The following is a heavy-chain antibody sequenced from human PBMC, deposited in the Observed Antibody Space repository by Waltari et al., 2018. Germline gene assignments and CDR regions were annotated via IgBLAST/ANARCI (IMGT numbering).Heavy chain of an antibody. CDR3: ARRITATVTTIVNWFDP. J-gene: IGHJ5*02. D-gene: IGHD4-17*01. CDR1: GYTFTGYY. Sequence: QVQLVQSGAEVKKPGASVKVSCKASGYTFTGYYMHWVRQAPGQGLEWMGWIKPNSGGTNYAQKFQGRVTMTRDTSISTAYMELSRLRSDDTAVYYCARRITATVTTIVNWFDPWGQGTLVTVSS. V-gene: IGHV1-2*02. CDR2: IKPNSGGT.